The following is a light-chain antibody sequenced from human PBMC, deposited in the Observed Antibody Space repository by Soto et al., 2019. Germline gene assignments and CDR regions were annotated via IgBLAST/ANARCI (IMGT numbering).Light chain of an antibody. J-gene: IGKJ1*01. CDR2: KAS. CDR1: QSISSW. Sequence: DIQMTQSPSTLSASVGDRVTITCRATQSISSWLAWYQQKPGKAPKLLIYKASSLESGVPSRFSGSGSGTDFTLTIHSLQPDDFATYSCQQYNSYSTFGQGTKVEIK. CDR3: QQYNSYST. V-gene: IGKV1-5*03.